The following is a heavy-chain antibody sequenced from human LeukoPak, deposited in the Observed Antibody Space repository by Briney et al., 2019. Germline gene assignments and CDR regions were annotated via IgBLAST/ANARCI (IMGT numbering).Heavy chain of an antibody. D-gene: IGHD2-2*01. V-gene: IGHV3-53*05. Sequence: TGGSLRLSCAASGFTVSSNYMSWVRQAPGKGLEWVSVIYSGGSTYYADSVKGRFTISRDNSKNTLYLQMNSLRAEDTAVYYCAKTGPQYCSSTSCSFIDYWGQGTLVTVSS. J-gene: IGHJ4*02. CDR3: AKTGPQYCSSTSCSFIDY. CDR2: IYSGGST. CDR1: GFTVSSNY.